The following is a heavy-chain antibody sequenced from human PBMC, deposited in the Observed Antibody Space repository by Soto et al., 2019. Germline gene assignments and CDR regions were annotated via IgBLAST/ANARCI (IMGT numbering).Heavy chain of an antibody. CDR1: GGSISSYY. CDR3: ARIAAAGTDFYYYYGMDV. J-gene: IGHJ6*02. V-gene: IGHV4-59*01. Sequence: SETLSLTCTVSGGSISSYYWSWIRQPPGKGLEWIGYIYYSGSTNYNPSLKSRVTISVDASKNQFSLKLSSVTAADTAVYYCARIAAAGTDFYYYYGMDVWGQGTTVTVSS. D-gene: IGHD6-13*01. CDR2: IYYSGST.